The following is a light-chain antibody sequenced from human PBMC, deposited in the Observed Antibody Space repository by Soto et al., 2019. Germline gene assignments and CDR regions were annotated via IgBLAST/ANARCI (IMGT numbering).Light chain of an antibody. CDR2: EVS. CDR1: NSDVGGYNY. Sequence: QSALTQPASVSGSPGQSITISCTGSNSDVGGYNYVSWYQHHPGKAPKLIIYEVSSRPSGVPNRFSGSKSRNTASLTISGLQAEDEADYYCSSYASSSTPCVFGPGTKLTVL. J-gene: IGLJ1*01. V-gene: IGLV2-14*01. CDR3: SSYASSSTPCV.